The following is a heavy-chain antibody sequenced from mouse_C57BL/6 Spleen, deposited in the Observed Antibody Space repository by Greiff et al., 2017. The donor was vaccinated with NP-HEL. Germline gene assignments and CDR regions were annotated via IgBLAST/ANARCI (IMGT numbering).Heavy chain of an antibody. V-gene: IGHV1-39*01. CDR3: ARPVVGGYYFDY. J-gene: IGHJ2*01. D-gene: IGHD1-1*01. CDR1: GYSFTDYN. CDR2: INPNYGTT. Sequence: EVHLVESGPELVKPGASVKISCKASGYSFTDYNMNWVKQSNGKSLEWIGVINPNYGTTSYNQKFKGKATLTVDQSSSTAYMQLNSLTSEDSAVYYCARPVVGGYYFDYWGQGTTLTVSS.